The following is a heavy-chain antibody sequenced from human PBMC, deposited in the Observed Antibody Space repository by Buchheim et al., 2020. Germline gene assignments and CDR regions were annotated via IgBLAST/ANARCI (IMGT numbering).Heavy chain of an antibody. CDR3: ARDTVADV. Sequence: EVQLVESGGGLVQPGGSLRLSCAASGFTFRSYWMTWVRQAPGKGLEWVANIKEDGSDKDYVDSAKGRFTISRDNAKNSLYLQMSSLGVEDTAVYYCARDTVADVWGQGTL. CDR1: GFTFRSYW. D-gene: IGHD4-23*01. CDR2: IKEDGSDK. V-gene: IGHV3-7*01. J-gene: IGHJ4*02.